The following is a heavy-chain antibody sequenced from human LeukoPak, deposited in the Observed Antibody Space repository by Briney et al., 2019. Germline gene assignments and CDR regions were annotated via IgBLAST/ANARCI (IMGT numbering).Heavy chain of an antibody. CDR2: ISGSGGST. D-gene: IGHD3-10*01. Sequence: GGSLRLSCEASGFNLNDYYMSWIRQAPGKGLEWVSAISGSGGSTYYADSVKGRFTISRDNSKNTLYLQMNSLRAEDTAVYYCASMVRGVIINPFDYWGQGTLVTVSS. V-gene: IGHV3-23*01. CDR3: ASMVRGVIINPFDY. CDR1: GFNLNDYY. J-gene: IGHJ4*02.